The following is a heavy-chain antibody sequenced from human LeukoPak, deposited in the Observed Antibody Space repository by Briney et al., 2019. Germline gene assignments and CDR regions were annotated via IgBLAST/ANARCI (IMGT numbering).Heavy chain of an antibody. Sequence: ASVKVSCKASGYTFTSYDINWVRQATGQGLEWMGWMNPNSGNTGYAQKFQGRVSMTRDMSTNTIYMELSSLRSEDTAVYYCAREYLHYSIAFDFWGQGTLVTVSS. V-gene: IGHV1-8*02. D-gene: IGHD2/OR15-2a*01. CDR3: AREYLHYSIAFDF. CDR2: MNPNSGNT. J-gene: IGHJ3*01. CDR1: GYTFTSYD.